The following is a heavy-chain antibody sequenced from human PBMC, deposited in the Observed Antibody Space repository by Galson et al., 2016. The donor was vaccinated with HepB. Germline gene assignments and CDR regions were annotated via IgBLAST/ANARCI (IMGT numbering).Heavy chain of an antibody. Sequence: QSGAEVTKPGESLKISCKGSGYTFTNYWIGWVRQMPGKGLEWMGIIYPGDSDTRYSPSFQGQVTISADKSISTAYLQWSSLRASDTAMYYGARSQQIVVMSASDAFDIWGQGTLVTVSS. V-gene: IGHV5-51*01. CDR2: IYPGDSDT. CDR3: ARSQQIVVMSASDAFDI. D-gene: IGHD2-21*01. CDR1: GYTFTNYW. J-gene: IGHJ3*02.